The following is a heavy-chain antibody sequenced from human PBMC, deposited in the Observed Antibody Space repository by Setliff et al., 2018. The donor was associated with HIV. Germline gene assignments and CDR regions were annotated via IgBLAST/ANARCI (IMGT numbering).Heavy chain of an antibody. Sequence: KPSETLSLTCTVSGGSISSHFWSWIRQPPGKGLEWIGSIYYSGSTNYNPSLKSRVTISVVTSKNQFSLKLSSVTAADTAVYYCARGTLYYDYVWGTPFPFDYWGQGTLVTV. CDR1: GGSISSHF. D-gene: IGHD3-16*01. CDR2: IYYSGST. CDR3: ARGTLYYDYVWGTPFPFDY. J-gene: IGHJ4*02. V-gene: IGHV4-59*11.